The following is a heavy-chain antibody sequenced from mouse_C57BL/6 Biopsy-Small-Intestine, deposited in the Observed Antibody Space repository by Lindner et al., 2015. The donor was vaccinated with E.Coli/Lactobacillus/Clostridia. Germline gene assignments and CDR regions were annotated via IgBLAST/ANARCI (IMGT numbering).Heavy chain of an antibody. D-gene: IGHD4-1*01. V-gene: IGHV1-80*01. J-gene: IGHJ2*01. CDR1: GYVFGSYW. CDR3: ARNWDGFDY. Sequence: VQLQESGSDLVKPGASVKISCKASGYVFGSYWMNWVKQRPGKGLEWIGQIYPGDGDTNYNGKFKGKATLTADTSSSTAYMQLSSLTSEDSAVYFCARNWDGFDYWGQGTTLTVSS. CDR2: IYPGDGDT.